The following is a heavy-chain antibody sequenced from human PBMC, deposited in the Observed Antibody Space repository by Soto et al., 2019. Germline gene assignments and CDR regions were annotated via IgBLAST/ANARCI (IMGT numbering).Heavy chain of an antibody. CDR1: GFTFSSYA. CDR3: AKGLYYDTLSGYYPFDY. V-gene: IGHV3-23*01. J-gene: IGHJ4*02. CDR2: LSGSST. D-gene: IGHD3-9*01. Sequence: EVQLLESGGGLVQPGGSLRLSCAASGFTFSSYAINWVRQAPGKGLEWVSSLSGSSTYYADSVKGRFTISRDTSQKRLCLQINSLRAEDTAIYYCAKGLYYDTLSGYYPFDYWGQGTLVTVSS.